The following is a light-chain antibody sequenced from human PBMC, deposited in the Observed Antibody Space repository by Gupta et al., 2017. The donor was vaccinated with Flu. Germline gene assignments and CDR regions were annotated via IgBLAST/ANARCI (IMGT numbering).Light chain of an antibody. J-gene: IGKJ5*01. CDR3: QQTYSTPQT. CDR1: QSVNTW. V-gene: IGKV1-39*01. Sequence: IQLSHSPSSLSASLGDRVTITGRASQSVNTWLNWYQQKPGKAPKLLVYATSSLPSGVPSRFSGSGSGTDFTLAINALQPEDFATYYCQQTYSTPQTFGQGTRLEIK. CDR2: ATS.